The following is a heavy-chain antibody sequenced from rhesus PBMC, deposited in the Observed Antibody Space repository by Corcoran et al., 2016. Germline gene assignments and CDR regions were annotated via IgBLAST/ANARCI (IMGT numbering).Heavy chain of an antibody. J-gene: IGHJ4*01. CDR3: ARRRRGYSSWSY. V-gene: IGHV4-73*01. Sequence: QVKLQQWGEGLVKPSETLSLTCAVYGGSISGYYWSWIRQPPGKGLEGIGNIDGNSGRTNYNPSLKNRGTISKDTSKNQFSLKLSSVTAADTAVYYCARRRRGYSSWSYWGQGVLVTVSS. D-gene: IGHD6-13*01. CDR1: GGSISGYY. CDR2: IDGNSGRT.